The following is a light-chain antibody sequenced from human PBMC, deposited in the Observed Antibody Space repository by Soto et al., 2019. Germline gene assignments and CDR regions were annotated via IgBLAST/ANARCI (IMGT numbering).Light chain of an antibody. CDR1: KSVNIG. Sequence: DIQMTQFPSALSASVGDRVTITCRASKSVNIGLAWYQQKPGKAPKLLISEAATVETGVPARFSGSGSGTQFTLTISSLQPDDLATDYCQQYNNFWTFGQGTKVQIK. CDR2: EAA. J-gene: IGKJ1*01. CDR3: QQYNNFWT. V-gene: IGKV1-5*03.